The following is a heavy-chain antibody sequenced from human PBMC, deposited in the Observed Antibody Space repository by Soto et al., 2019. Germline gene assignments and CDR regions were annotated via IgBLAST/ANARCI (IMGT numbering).Heavy chain of an antibody. CDR3: AGPQGFNWNPFDS. Sequence: GASLKISCKGSGYSFAGYWITWVRQKPGKGLEWMGRIDPSDSQTYYSPSFRGHVTISRDNSKNTLYLHMSRLTTEDTAVYYCAGPQGFNWNPFDSWGQGTLVTVSS. CDR1: GYSFAGYW. CDR2: IDPSDSQT. D-gene: IGHD1-20*01. J-gene: IGHJ4*02. V-gene: IGHV5-10-1*01.